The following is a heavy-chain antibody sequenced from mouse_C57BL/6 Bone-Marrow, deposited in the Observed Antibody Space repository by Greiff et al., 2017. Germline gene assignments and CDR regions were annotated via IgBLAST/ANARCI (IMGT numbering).Heavy chain of an antibody. V-gene: IGHV1-50*01. J-gene: IGHJ3*01. Sequence: QVQLQQPGAELVKPGASVKLSCKASGYTFTSYWMQWVKQRPGQGLEWIGEIDPSDSYTNYNQQFKGKATLTVDTSSSTAYMQLSSLTSEDAAVYYCAREAYYGSSYPFPYWGQGTLVTVSA. D-gene: IGHD1-1*01. CDR2: IDPSDSYT. CDR3: AREAYYGSSYPFPY. CDR1: GYTFTSYW.